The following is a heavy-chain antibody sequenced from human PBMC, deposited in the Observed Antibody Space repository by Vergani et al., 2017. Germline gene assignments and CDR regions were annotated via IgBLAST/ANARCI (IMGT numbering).Heavy chain of an antibody. CDR2: IYSGGST. J-gene: IGHJ5*02. Sequence: EVQLVESGGGLVQPGRSLRLSCAASGFTFSDYYMSWIRQAPGKGLEWVSVIYSGGSTYYADSVKGRFTISRDNSKNTLYLQMNSLRAEDTAVYYCARDTGWFDPWGQGTLVTVSS. D-gene: IGHD7-27*01. CDR1: GFTFSDYY. CDR3: ARDTGWFDP. V-gene: IGHV3-66*01.